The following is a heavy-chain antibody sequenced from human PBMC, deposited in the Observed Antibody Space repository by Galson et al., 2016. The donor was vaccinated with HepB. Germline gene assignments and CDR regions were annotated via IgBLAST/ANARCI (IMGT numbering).Heavy chain of an antibody. CDR1: GGSFSGSY. CDR3: ARGISVAGAFDC. D-gene: IGHD6-19*01. Sequence: ETLSLTCAVYGGSFSGSYWNWIRQSPGKGLEWVGGINDSGTTNYNPSLKSRVTLSLDTSKKQFSLKLSSVTAADTAVYYCARGISVAGAFDCWGPGNLVTVSS. V-gene: IGHV4-34*01. CDR2: INDSGTT. J-gene: IGHJ4*02.